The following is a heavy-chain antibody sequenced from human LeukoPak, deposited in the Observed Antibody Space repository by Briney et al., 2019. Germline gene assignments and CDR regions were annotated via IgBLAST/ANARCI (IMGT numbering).Heavy chain of an antibody. CDR3: ARESEGGTGTSCPDY. Sequence: GGSLRLSCAASGFIFSSDDMHWVRQAPGKGLEWVAGIQSNGRNKYYVDSVKGRLAISRDNFKSTLYLQVNSLRVEDTALYYCARESEGGTGTSCPDYWGQGTLVTVSS. V-gene: IGHV3-33*05. CDR2: IQSNGRNK. D-gene: IGHD2-2*01. CDR1: GFIFSSDD. J-gene: IGHJ4*02.